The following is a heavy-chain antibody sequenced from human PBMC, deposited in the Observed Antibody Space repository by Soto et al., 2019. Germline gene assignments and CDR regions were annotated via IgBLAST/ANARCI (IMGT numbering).Heavy chain of an antibody. V-gene: IGHV1-18*01. CDR3: ARDDTTVTTKGYYYGMDV. Sequence: QVQLVQSGAEVKKPGASVKVSCKASGYTFTSYGISWVRQAPGQGLEWMGWISAYNGNTNYAQKLQGRVTMTTDTSTTTAYMELRRLRSDDTAVYYCARDDTTVTTKGYYYGMDVWGQGTTVTVSS. CDR2: ISAYNGNT. J-gene: IGHJ6*02. D-gene: IGHD4-17*01. CDR1: GYTFTSYG.